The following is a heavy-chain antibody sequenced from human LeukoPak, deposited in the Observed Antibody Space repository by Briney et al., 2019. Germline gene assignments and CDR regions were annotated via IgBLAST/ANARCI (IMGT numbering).Heavy chain of an antibody. D-gene: IGHD4-17*01. J-gene: IGHJ3*02. CDR2: IYYSGST. Sequence: KPSETLSLTCTVSGGSISSYYWSWIRQPPGKGLEWIGYIYYSGSTNYNPSLKSRVTISVDTSKNQFSLKLSSVTAADTAVYYCARDLLDDYGDGGSAFDIWGQGTMVTVSS. CDR1: GGSISSYY. V-gene: IGHV4-59*01. CDR3: ARDLLDDYGDGGSAFDI.